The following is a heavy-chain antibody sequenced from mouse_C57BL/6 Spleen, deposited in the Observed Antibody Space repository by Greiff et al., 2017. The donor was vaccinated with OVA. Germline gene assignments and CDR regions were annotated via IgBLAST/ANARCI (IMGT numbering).Heavy chain of an antibody. Sequence: QVQLQQSGAELVRPGASVKLSCKASGYTFTDYYINWVKQRPGQGLEWIARIYPGSGNTYYNEKFKGKATLTAEKSSSTAYMQLSSLTSEDSAVYFCARDVYDYDWYFDVWGTGTTVTVSS. J-gene: IGHJ1*03. CDR1: GYTFTDYY. V-gene: IGHV1-76*01. D-gene: IGHD2-4*01. CDR2: IYPGSGNT. CDR3: ARDVYDYDWYFDV.